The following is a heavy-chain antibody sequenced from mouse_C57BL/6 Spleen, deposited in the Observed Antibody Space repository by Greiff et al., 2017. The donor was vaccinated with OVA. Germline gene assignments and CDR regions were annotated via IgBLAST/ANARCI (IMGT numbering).Heavy chain of an antibody. CDR1: GYTFTSYW. V-gene: IGHV1-52*01. CDR3: AREGETGWFAY. CDR2: IDPSDSET. D-gene: IGHD4-1*01. Sequence: QVQLQQPGAELVRPGSSVKLSCKASGYTFTSYWMHWVKQRPIQGLEWIGNIDPSDSETHYNQKFKDKATLTVDKSSSTAYMQLSSLTSEDSAVYYCAREGETGWFAYWGQGTLVTVSA. J-gene: IGHJ3*01.